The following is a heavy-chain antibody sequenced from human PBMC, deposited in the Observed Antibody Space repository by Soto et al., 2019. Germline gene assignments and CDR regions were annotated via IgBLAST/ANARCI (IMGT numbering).Heavy chain of an antibody. D-gene: IGHD3-10*01. CDR2: IYHSGST. Sequence: SATLCLNCAVSGGSISSCNWWSWVRQHPGKGLEWIGEIYHSGSTNYNPSLKSRVTISVDKSKNQFSLKLSSVTAADTAVYYCARDRQLLWFGELLSDYYYYGMDVWGQGTTVTV. J-gene: IGHJ6*02. CDR1: GGSISSCNW. V-gene: IGHV4-4*02. CDR3: ARDRQLLWFGELLSDYYYYGMDV.